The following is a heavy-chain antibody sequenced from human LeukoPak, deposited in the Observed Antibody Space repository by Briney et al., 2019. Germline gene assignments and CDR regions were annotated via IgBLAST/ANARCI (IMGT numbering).Heavy chain of an antibody. J-gene: IGHJ5*02. CDR3: ASGKGVYEFAWLDP. CDR1: GFTVTYSY. Sequence: GSLRLSCAASGFTVTYSYMTWVRRAPGKGLEWVCIMYAGDSGTYYADSVKGRFTISRDHSKNMVFLQMNSLRAEDTAVYFCASGKGVYEFAWLDPWGQGSPVSVSS. V-gene: IGHV3-66*02. CDR2: MYAGDSGT. D-gene: IGHD3-3*01.